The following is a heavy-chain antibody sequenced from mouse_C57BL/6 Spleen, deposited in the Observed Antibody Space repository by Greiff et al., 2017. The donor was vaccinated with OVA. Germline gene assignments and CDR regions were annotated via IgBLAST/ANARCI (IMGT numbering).Heavy chain of an antibody. D-gene: IGHD3-2*02. CDR2: IDPSDSET. CDR1: GYTFTSYW. Sequence: VQLQQPGAELVRPGSSVKLSCKASGYTFTSYWMHWVKQRPIQGLEWIGNIDPSDSETHYNQKFKDKATLTVDKSSSTAYMQLSSLTSEDSAVYYCARQLRPPYFDYWGQGTTLTVSS. V-gene: IGHV1-52*01. J-gene: IGHJ2*01. CDR3: ARQLRPPYFDY.